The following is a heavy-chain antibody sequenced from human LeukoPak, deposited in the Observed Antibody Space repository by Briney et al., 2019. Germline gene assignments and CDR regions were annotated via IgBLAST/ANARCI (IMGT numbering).Heavy chain of an antibody. V-gene: IGHV1-69*05. Sequence: SVKVSCKASGGTFSSYAISWVRQAPGQGLEWMGRIIPIFGTANYAQKFQGRVTITTDESTSTAYMELSSLRSEDTAVYYCAISGLAQPVGLWDYWGQGTLGTVSS. J-gene: IGHJ4*02. CDR2: IIPIFGTA. CDR3: AISGLAQPVGLWDY. D-gene: IGHD3/OR15-3a*01. CDR1: GGTFSSYA.